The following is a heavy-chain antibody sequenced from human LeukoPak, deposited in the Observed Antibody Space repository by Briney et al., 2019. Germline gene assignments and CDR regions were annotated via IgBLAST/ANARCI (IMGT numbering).Heavy chain of an antibody. CDR3: ARALDYYDILTGYYMTDAFDV. Sequence: SETLSLTCALYGGSFSGYYWSWIRQPPGKGLEWIGEINHSGSTNYNPSLKSRVTISVDTSKNKFSLKLRSVTAADTAVYYCARALDYYDILTGYYMTDAFDVWGQGTMVTVSS. CDR2: INHSGST. J-gene: IGHJ3*01. D-gene: IGHD3-9*01. CDR1: GGSFSGYY. V-gene: IGHV4-34*01.